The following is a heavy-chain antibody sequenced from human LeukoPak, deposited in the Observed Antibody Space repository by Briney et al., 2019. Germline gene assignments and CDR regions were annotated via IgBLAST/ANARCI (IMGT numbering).Heavy chain of an antibody. V-gene: IGHV5-51*01. Sequence: GESLKISCKGSGYSITNYWIAWVRQMPGKGLEWMGIIYPADSDIRYSPSFQGQVTISADKSISTTYLQWSSLKASDTAMYYCARQEYCSGGSCYTWFDPWGQGTLVTVSS. CDR1: GYSITNYW. CDR2: IYPADSDI. CDR3: ARQEYCSGGSCYTWFDP. D-gene: IGHD2-15*01. J-gene: IGHJ5*02.